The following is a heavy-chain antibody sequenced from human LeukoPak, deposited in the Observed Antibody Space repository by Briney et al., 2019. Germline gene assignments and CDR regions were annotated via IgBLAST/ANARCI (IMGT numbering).Heavy chain of an antibody. CDR1: EFSFSAYA. CDR2: ISRSSTTM. CDR3: ARAGWYYFAY. D-gene: IGHD2-15*01. Sequence: GGSLRLSCAASEFSFSAYAMNWVRQAPGKGLEWISYISRSSTTMYYADSVKGRFTISRDNAGSTLYLQMNSMRAEDTAVYFRARAGWYYFAYWGQGALVTVSS. V-gene: IGHV3-48*04. J-gene: IGHJ4*02.